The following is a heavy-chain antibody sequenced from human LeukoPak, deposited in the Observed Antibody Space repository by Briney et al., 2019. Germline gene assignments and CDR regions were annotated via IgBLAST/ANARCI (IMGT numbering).Heavy chain of an antibody. D-gene: IGHD2-2*02. V-gene: IGHV4-38-2*02. Sequence: PSETLSLTCTVSGYSISSGYYWGWIRPPPGKGLEWIGSIYHSGSTYYNPSLKSRVTISVDTSKNQFSLKLSSVTAADTAVYYCARERGYCSSTSCYTHVDVWGKGTTVTVSS. CDR3: ARERGYCSSTSCYTHVDV. J-gene: IGHJ6*04. CDR1: GYSISSGYY. CDR2: IYHSGST.